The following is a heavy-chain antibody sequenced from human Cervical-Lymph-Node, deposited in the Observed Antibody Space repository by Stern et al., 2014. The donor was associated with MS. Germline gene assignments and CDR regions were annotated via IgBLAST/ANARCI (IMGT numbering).Heavy chain of an antibody. Sequence: QVQLMQSGAEVKKPGASVKVSCKASGYTFTDYYVHWVRQAPGQGLEWMGIINPDGGSTTYAQTFQARVTMTSATSTRTVYMDLSSRRSQDTAVYYWAGAGSYSAFDTGGQGPLVTVPS. CDR2: INPDGGST. D-gene: IGHD5-12*01. J-gene: IGHJ4*02. CDR1: GYTFTDYY. CDR3: AGAGSYSAFDT. V-gene: IGHV1-46*03.